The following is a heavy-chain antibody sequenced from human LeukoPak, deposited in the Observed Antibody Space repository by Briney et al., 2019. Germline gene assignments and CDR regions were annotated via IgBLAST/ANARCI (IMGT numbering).Heavy chain of an antibody. CDR2: IYPGDSDT. J-gene: IGHJ6*03. CDR1: GYSFTSYW. Sequence: GESLKISCKGSGYSFTSYWIGWVRQMPGKGLEWMGIIYPGDSDTRYSPSFQGQVTISADKSISTAYLQWSSLKASDTAMYYCARHGGDLDTIPNYYYYYMDVWGKGTTATVSS. CDR3: ARHGGDLDTIPNYYYYYMDV. V-gene: IGHV5-51*01. D-gene: IGHD3-16*01.